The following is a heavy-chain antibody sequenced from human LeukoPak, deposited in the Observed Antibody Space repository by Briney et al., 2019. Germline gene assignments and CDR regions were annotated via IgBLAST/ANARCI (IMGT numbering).Heavy chain of an antibody. D-gene: IGHD4-17*01. CDR2: INHSGST. CDR3: AREVLATVTTFWFDS. V-gene: IGHV4-34*01. J-gene: IGHJ5*01. CDR1: GGSFSGYY. Sequence: SETQSLTCAVYGGSFSGYYWSWIRQPPGKGLEWIGEINHSGSTNYNPSLKSRVTISVDTSNNQFSLKLSSVTAADTAVYYCAREVLATVTTFWFDSWGQGTLVTVSS.